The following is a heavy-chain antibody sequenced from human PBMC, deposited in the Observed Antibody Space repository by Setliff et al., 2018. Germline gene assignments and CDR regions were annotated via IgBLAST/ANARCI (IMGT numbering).Heavy chain of an antibody. Sequence: PGGSLRLSCAASGFTFSDHYMDWVRQAPGKGLEWVGRSRNKGNSYSTEYAASVTGRFTISRDNAKNSLYLQMNSLRADETAVYYCARDPVRGDGCNYYQWGQGTLVTVSS. CDR2: SRNKGNSYST. J-gene: IGHJ4*02. V-gene: IGHV3-72*01. D-gene: IGHD3-22*01. CDR1: GFTFSDHY. CDR3: ARDPVRGDGCNYYQ.